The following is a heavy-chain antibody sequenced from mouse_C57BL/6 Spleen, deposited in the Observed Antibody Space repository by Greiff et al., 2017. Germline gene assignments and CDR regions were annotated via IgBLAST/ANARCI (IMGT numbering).Heavy chain of an antibody. CDR2: IYPGDGDT. V-gene: IGHV1-82*01. Sequence: VQLQQSGPELVKPGASVKISCKASGYAFSSSWMNWVKQRPGKGLEWIGRIYPGDGDTNYNGKFKGKATLTADKASSTAYMQLSSLTSEDSAVYFCSREGPLYAMDYWGQGTSVTVSS. CDR3: SREGPLYAMDY. CDR1: GYAFSSSW. J-gene: IGHJ4*01. D-gene: IGHD3-3*01.